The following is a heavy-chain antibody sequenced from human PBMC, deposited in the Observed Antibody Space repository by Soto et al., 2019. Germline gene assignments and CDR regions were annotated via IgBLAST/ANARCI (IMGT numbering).Heavy chain of an antibody. Sequence: SETLSLTCTVSGGSVSSGSYFWCWIRQPPGKGLEWIGYIYYSGSTNYNPSLKSRVTISVDTSKNQFSLKLSSVTAADTAVYYCARGYYYDSSGYQDAFDIWGQGTMFTVSS. J-gene: IGHJ3*02. CDR3: ARGYYYDSSGYQDAFDI. CDR2: IYYSGST. V-gene: IGHV4-61*01. D-gene: IGHD3-22*01. CDR1: GGSVSSGSYF.